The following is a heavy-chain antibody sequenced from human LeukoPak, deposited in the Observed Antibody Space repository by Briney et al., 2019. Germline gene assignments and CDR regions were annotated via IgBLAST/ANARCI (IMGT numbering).Heavy chain of an antibody. CDR2: SYHSGST. J-gene: IGHJ5*02. CDR3: ARTLTYYDFWSGQNWFDP. CDR1: GYSISSGYY. V-gene: IGHV4-38-2*02. Sequence: SETLSLTCTVSGYSISSGYYWGWIRQPPGKGLEWIGSSYHSGSTYYNPSLKSRVTISVDTSKNQFSLKLSSVTAADTAVYYCARTLTYYDFWSGQNWFDPWGQGTLVTVSS. D-gene: IGHD3-3*01.